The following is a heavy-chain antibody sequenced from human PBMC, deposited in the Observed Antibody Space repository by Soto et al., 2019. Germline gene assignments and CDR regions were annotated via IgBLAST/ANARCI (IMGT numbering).Heavy chain of an antibody. CDR1: GFTFSSYG. D-gene: IGHD3-22*01. V-gene: IGHV3-30*18. CDR3: AKDRFRRVVAAPFDY. Sequence: QVQLVESGGGVVQPGRSLRLSCAASGFTFSSYGMHWVRQAPGTGLEWVAIISYDGSNKYYADSVKGRFTISRDNSKNTLYRQRNSLRAEDTAVDYCAKDRFRRVVAAPFDYWGQGTLVTVSS. J-gene: IGHJ4*02. CDR2: ISYDGSNK.